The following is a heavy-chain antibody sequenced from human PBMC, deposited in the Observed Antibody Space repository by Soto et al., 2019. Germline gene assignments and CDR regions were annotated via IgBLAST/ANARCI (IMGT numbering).Heavy chain of an antibody. CDR3: ARSAPLGYDFWGCPDGV. J-gene: IGHJ6*02. CDR2: INAANGNT. Sequence: QVQLVQSGAEVKTPGASAKVSCQASGYTFINYAMHWVRQAPGQRLEWMGWINAANGNTKYSQKFQGRVTITRDTSASTAYVELSSLSFEDTGVYYCARSAPLGYDFWGCPDGVWGQGTTVTVSS. V-gene: IGHV1-3*01. CDR1: GYTFINYA. D-gene: IGHD3-3*01.